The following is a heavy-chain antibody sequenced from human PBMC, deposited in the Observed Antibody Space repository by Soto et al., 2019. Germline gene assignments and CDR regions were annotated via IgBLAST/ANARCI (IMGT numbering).Heavy chain of an antibody. CDR2: INPKSGGT. J-gene: IGHJ4*02. CDR3: ARGGTFAYDTSGYSVY. V-gene: IGHV1-2*02. CDR1: GYTFSDYY. D-gene: IGHD3-22*01. Sequence: ASVKVSCKAGGYTFSDYYMHWVRQAPGQGLEWMGWINPKSGGTLYAQKFQGRVTMTRDTSISTAYMELSRLRSDDTAVYYCARGGTFAYDTSGYSVYWGQGTLVTVSS.